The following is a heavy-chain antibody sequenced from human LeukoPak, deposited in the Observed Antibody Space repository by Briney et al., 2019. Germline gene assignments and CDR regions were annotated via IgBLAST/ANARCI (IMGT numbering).Heavy chain of an antibody. Sequence: SETLSLTCTVSGGSISSSSYYWGWIRQPPGKGLEWIGSIYYSGNTYYNPSLKSRVTISVDTSKNQFSLKLSSVTAADTAVYYCARDLDSSGYYLGYWGQGTLVTVSS. J-gene: IGHJ4*02. CDR1: GGSISSSSYY. CDR2: IYYSGNT. CDR3: ARDLDSSGYYLGY. V-gene: IGHV4-39*07. D-gene: IGHD3-22*01.